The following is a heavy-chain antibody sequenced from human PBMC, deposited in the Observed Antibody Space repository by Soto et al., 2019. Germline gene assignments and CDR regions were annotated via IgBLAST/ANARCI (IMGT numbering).Heavy chain of an antibody. Sequence: SETLSLTCTVSGGSISSYYWSWIRQPPGKGLEWIGYIYYSGSTNYNPSLKSRVTISVDTSKNQFSLKLSSVTAADTAVYYCARVNSIYCSGGSCYKSVAFDIWGQGTMVTVSS. J-gene: IGHJ3*02. CDR3: ARVNSIYCSGGSCYKSVAFDI. CDR2: IYYSGST. CDR1: GGSISSYY. D-gene: IGHD2-15*01. V-gene: IGHV4-59*01.